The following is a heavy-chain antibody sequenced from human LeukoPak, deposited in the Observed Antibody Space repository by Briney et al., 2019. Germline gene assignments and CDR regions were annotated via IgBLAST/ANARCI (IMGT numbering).Heavy chain of an antibody. J-gene: IGHJ3*02. CDR3: ARGGGSSSWLEYAFDI. V-gene: IGHV1-69*04. Sequence: SVKVSCKASGGTFSSYAISWVRQAPGQGLEWMGRIIPILGIANYAQKFQGRVTITADKSTSTAYMELSSLRSEDTAVYYCARGGGSSSWLEYAFDIWGQGTMVTVSS. D-gene: IGHD6-13*01. CDR2: IIPILGIA. CDR1: GGTFSSYA.